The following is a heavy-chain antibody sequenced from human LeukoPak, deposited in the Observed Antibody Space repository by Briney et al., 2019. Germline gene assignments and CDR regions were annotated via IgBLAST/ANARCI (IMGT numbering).Heavy chain of an antibody. CDR3: ARDLSDDGSPYTHYGMAV. V-gene: IGHV4-31*03. Sequence: PSQTLSLTCTVSGGSISSGGYYWIWIRQHPGKGLEWIGYTYYRGSTYYNPSLKSRVTISVDTSKNQLSLNLSSVTAADTAVYYCARDLSDDGSPYTHYGMAVWGQGTTVTVSS. D-gene: IGHD3-16*01. CDR2: TYYRGST. CDR1: GGSISSGGYY. J-gene: IGHJ6*02.